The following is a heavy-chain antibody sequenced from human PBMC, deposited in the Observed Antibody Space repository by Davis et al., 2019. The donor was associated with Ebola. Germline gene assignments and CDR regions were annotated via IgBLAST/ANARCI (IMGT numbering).Heavy chain of an antibody. CDR3: AKDKRNIWSEV. V-gene: IGHV3-53*01. CDR2: LYSRGST. D-gene: IGHD2-8*02. J-gene: IGHJ3*01. CDR1: GFTVSNYY. Sequence: GESLKISCAASGFTVSNYYMSWVRQAPGKGLEWVSTLYSRGSTYYADSVKGRFTIFRDNSKTTLYLQMNGLRVEDTAIYYCAKDKRNIWSEVWGQGTMVTVSS.